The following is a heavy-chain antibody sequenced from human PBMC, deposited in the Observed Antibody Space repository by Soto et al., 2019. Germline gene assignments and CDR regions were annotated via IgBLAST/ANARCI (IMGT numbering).Heavy chain of an antibody. Sequence: QVQLQESGPGLVKPSQTLSLTCTVSRGSISCGGYYWSWFRQHPVKCLEWIGYIYYSGSTYYNPSLKSRVTLSVHSSKNQFSLKLSSVTAADTAVYYCASPHIGGSGSAFDIWGQRTMVTVSS. CDR1: RGSISCGGYY. J-gene: IGHJ3*02. CDR3: ASPHIGGSGSAFDI. D-gene: IGHD3-22*01. V-gene: IGHV4-31*03. CDR2: IYYSGST.